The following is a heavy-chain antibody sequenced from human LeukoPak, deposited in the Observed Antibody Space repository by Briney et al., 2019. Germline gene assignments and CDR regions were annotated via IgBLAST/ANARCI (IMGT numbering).Heavy chain of an antibody. D-gene: IGHD6-13*01. CDR3: ARTTPRSYSSSWYDDYYYYSMDV. J-gene: IGHJ6*02. Sequence: SETLSLTCIVSGGSISSSYWSWIRQPPGKGREWIGYIYYSGSTNYNPYLKSRVTISVHTSKNQFSLKLSSVTAADTAVYYCARTTPRSYSSSWYDDYYYYSMDVWGQGTTVTVSS. CDR1: GGSISSSY. V-gene: IGHV4-59*01. CDR2: IYYSGST.